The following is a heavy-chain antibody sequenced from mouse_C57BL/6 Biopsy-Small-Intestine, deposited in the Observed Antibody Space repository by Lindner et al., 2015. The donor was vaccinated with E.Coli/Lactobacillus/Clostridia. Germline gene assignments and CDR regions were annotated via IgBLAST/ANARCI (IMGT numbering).Heavy chain of an antibody. Sequence: EVQLQESGGGLVKPGGSLKLSCAASGFTFSTYAMSWVRQTPEKRLEWVATISDGGSYTYYPDNVKGRFTISRDNAKNNLYLHMSHLKSEDTAMYYCARVSPYDANAMDFWGQGTSVTVSS. D-gene: IGHD2-12*01. CDR1: GFTFSTYA. CDR2: ISDGGSYT. J-gene: IGHJ4*01. CDR3: ARVSPYDANAMDF. V-gene: IGHV5-4*01.